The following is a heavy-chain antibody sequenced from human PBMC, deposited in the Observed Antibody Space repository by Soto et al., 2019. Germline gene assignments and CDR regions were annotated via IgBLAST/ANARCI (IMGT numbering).Heavy chain of an antibody. Sequence: ASVKVYRKTSGYSFTTYAVHWVSKAPGQRPEWMGWINVGYGNTKYSQKFQGRVTITRDTSARIAYMELSSLRSEDTAVYYCARYLRYCSSVSCQAREIDIWGQGTPVP. CDR1: GYSFTTYA. V-gene: IGHV1-3*01. D-gene: IGHD2-2*01. CDR3: ARYLRYCSSVSCQAREIDI. J-gene: IGHJ3*02. CDR2: INVGYGNT.